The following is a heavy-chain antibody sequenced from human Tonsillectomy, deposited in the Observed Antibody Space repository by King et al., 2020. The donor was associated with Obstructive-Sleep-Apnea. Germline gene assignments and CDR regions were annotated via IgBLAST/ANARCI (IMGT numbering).Heavy chain of an antibody. CDR1: GGSISSSNW. V-gene: IGHV4-4*02. D-gene: IGHD2-15*01. CDR2: IYHSGTT. J-gene: IGHJ4*02. Sequence: QLQESGPGLVKPSGTLSLTCAVSGGSISSSNWWSWVRQPPGKGLEWIGEIYHSGTTNYNPSLKSRVTISADKSKNQFSLELSSVTAADTAVYYCARDSGGYCRGGSCYSRGGYDYWGQGTLVTVSS. CDR3: ARDSGGYCRGGSCYSRGGYDY.